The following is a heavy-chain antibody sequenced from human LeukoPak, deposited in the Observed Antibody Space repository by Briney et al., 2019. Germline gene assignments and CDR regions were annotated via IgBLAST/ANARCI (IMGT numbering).Heavy chain of an antibody. CDR3: ARGSEEYDYVWGSYRYSPWFDP. Sequence: SETLSLTCAVYGGSFSGYYWSWIRQPPGKGLEWIGEVNHSGSTNYNPSLKSRVTISVDTSKNQFSLKPSSVTAADTAVYYCARGSEEYDYVWGSYRYSPWFDPWGQGTLVTVSS. CDR2: VNHSGST. J-gene: IGHJ5*02. CDR1: GGSFSGYY. D-gene: IGHD3-16*02. V-gene: IGHV4-34*01.